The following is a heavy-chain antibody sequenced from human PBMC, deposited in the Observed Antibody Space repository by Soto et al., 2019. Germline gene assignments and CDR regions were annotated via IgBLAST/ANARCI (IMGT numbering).Heavy chain of an antibody. J-gene: IGHJ5*02. D-gene: IGHD6-19*01. Sequence: VASVKVSCKASGYTFTSYYMHWVRQAPGQGLEWMGIINPSGGSTSYAQKFQGRVTMTRDTSTSTVYMELSSLRSEDTAVYYCARGGIAVAGTNWFDPWGQGTLVTVSS. CDR1: GYTFTSYY. CDR3: ARGGIAVAGTNWFDP. CDR2: INPSGGST. V-gene: IGHV1-46*01.